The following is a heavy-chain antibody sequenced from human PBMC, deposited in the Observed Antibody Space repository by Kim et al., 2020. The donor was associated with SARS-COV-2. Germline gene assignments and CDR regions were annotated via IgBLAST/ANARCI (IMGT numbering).Heavy chain of an antibody. J-gene: IGHJ4*02. V-gene: IGHV3-15*01. Sequence: GGSLRLSCAASGFTFSNAWMSWVRQAPGKGLEWVGRIKSKTDGGTTDYAAPVKGRFTISRDDSKNTLYLQMNSLKTEDTAVYYCTTEVRAAAADDYWGQGTLVTVSS. CDR3: TTEVRAAAADDY. CDR1: GFTFSNAW. D-gene: IGHD6-13*01. CDR2: IKSKTDGGTT.